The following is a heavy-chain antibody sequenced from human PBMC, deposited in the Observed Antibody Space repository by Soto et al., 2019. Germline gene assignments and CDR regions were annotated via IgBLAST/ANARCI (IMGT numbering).Heavy chain of an antibody. CDR3: ARDRRIVGKPHYYYYGMDV. CDR2: ISQSGAT. J-gene: IGHJ6*02. CDR1: GGSITSGAYS. Sequence: PSETLSLTCAVSGGSITSGAYSWSWIRQPPGKVLEWLGYISQSGATYYNPSLERRVTISMDTSKNAFSLNLSSVTADDTAVYYCARDRRIVGKPHYYYYGMDVWGQGILVTVSS. D-gene: IGHD3-22*01. V-gene: IGHV4-30-2*01.